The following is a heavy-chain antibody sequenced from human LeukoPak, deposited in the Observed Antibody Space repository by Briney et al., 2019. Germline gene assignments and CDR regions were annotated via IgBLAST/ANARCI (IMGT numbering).Heavy chain of an antibody. CDR2: IKQDGSEK. D-gene: IGHD1-26*01. J-gene: IGHJ4*02. Sequence: GGSLRLSCAASGSTFSSYWMSWVRQAPGKGLEWVANIKQDGSEKYYVDSVKGRFTISRDNAKNSLYLQMNSLRAEDTAVYYCARGVGAAGEYYFDYWGQGTLVTVSS. CDR1: GSTFSSYW. CDR3: ARGVGAAGEYYFDY. V-gene: IGHV3-7*01.